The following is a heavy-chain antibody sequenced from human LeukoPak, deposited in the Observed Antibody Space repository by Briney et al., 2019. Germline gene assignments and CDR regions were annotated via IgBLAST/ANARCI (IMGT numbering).Heavy chain of an antibody. J-gene: IGHJ4*02. V-gene: IGHV4-30-2*01. CDR3: ARTGGYLGDY. Sequence: SETLSLTCTVSGGSISSGGYYWSWIRQAPGKGLEWIGYIYHSGSTYYNPSLKSRVTISVDRSKNQFSLKLSSVTAADTAVYYCARTGGYLGDYWGQGTLVTVSS. D-gene: IGHD3-16*02. CDR2: IYHSGST. CDR1: GGSISSGGYY.